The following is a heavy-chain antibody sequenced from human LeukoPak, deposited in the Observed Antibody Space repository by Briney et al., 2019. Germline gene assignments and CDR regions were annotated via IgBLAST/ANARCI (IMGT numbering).Heavy chain of an antibody. CDR3: ARAYSGGSYNY. D-gene: IGHD1-26*01. CDR1: GFTVSTNY. CDR2: LYIGGST. V-gene: IGHV3-66*01. J-gene: IGHJ4*02. Sequence: GGSLGLSCAASGFTVSTNYMSWVRQAPGKGLEWVSVLYIGGSTYYADSVKGRFTISRDNSKNTLYLQMNSLRAEDTAVYYCARAYSGGSYNYWGQGTLVTVSS.